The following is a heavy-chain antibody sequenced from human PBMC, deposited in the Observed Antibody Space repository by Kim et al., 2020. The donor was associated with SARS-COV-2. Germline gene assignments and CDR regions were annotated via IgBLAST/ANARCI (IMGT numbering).Heavy chain of an antibody. Sequence: GGSLRLSCAASGFTFSSYSMNWVRQAPGKGLEWVSSISSSSSYINYADSVKGRFTISRDNAKNSLYLQMNSLRAEDTAVYYCARDRYSSSWYGAFDIWGQGTMVTVSS. CDR1: GFTFSSYS. CDR2: ISSSSSYI. J-gene: IGHJ3*02. CDR3: ARDRYSSSWYGAFDI. V-gene: IGHV3-21*01. D-gene: IGHD6-13*01.